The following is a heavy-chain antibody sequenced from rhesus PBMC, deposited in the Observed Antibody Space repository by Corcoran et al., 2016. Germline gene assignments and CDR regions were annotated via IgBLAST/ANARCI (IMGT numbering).Heavy chain of an antibody. J-gene: IGHJ2*01. CDR1: GFTFGSYA. D-gene: IGHD4-23*01. CDR3: ARDSPYRDKDCEL. CDR2: INPYNGNT. V-gene: IGHV1S2*01. Sequence: QVQLVQSGAEVQKPGASVKVSCKASGFTFGSYAISWVRQAPGQGLEWMGWINPYNGNTKYAQKFQGRVTMTRDTSTSTDYMELSSLRSEDTAVEYCARDSPYRDKDCELWGPGTPITISS.